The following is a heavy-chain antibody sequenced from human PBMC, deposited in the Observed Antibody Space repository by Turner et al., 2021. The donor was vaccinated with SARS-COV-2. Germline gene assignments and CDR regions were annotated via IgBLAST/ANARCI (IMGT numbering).Heavy chain of an antibody. Sequence: EVQLVESGGGLVQPGRSLRLSCAGSGFTFDDYAMNWVRQAPGKGLEWVSGISWNSGSIGYADSVKGRFTISRDNAKNSLYLQMNSLRAEDTALYYCAKGSGYSYELGFDYWGQGTLVTVSS. D-gene: IGHD5-18*01. CDR2: ISWNSGSI. V-gene: IGHV3-9*01. J-gene: IGHJ4*02. CDR1: GFTFDDYA. CDR3: AKGSGYSYELGFDY.